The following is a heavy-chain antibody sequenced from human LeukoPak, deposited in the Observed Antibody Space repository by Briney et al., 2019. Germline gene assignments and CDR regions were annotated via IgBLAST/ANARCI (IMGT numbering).Heavy chain of an antibody. Sequence: SETLSLTCTVSGGSISSYYWSWIRQPAGKGLEWIGRIYTSGSTNYNPSLKSRVTMSVDTSKNQFSLKLSSVTAADMAVYYCARARPVTRMAAAGYYYFDYWGQGTLVTVSS. V-gene: IGHV4-4*07. CDR2: IYTSGST. D-gene: IGHD6-13*01. CDR1: GGSISSYY. J-gene: IGHJ4*02. CDR3: ARARPVTRMAAAGYYYFDY.